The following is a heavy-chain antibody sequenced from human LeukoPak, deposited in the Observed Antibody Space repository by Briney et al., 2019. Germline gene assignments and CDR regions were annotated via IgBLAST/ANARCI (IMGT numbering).Heavy chain of an antibody. V-gene: IGHV1-2*02. Sequence: ASVKVSCKASGYTFTGYYMHWVRQAPGQRLKWMGWINPNSSGTNYAQKFQGRVTMTRDTSISTAYMELSRLRSDDTAVYYCARDSARYCSSTSCPDYYYYGMDVWGQGTTVTVSS. J-gene: IGHJ6*02. CDR1: GYTFTGYY. D-gene: IGHD2-2*01. CDR3: ARDSARYCSSTSCPDYYYYGMDV. CDR2: INPNSSGT.